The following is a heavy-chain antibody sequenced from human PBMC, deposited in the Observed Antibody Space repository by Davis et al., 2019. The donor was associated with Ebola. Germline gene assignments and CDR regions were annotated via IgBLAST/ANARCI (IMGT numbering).Heavy chain of an antibody. CDR3: ARDRYGAQWGGAFDI. V-gene: IGHV4-31*03. CDR1: GGSISSGGYY. Sequence: PSETLSLTCTVSGGSISSGGYYWSWIRQHPGKGLEWIGYIYYSGSTYYNPSLKSRVTISVDTSKNQFSLKLSSVTAADTAVYYCARDRYGAQWGGAFDIWGQGTMVTVSS. CDR2: IYYSGST. D-gene: IGHD4-17*01. J-gene: IGHJ3*02.